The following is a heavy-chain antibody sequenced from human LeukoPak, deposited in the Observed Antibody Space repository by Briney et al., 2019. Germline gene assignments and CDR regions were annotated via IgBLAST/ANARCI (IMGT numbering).Heavy chain of an antibody. V-gene: IGHV1-46*01. CDR3: ARDQYGDYDARHYFDY. J-gene: IGHJ4*02. D-gene: IGHD4-17*01. Sequence: ASVKVSCKASGYTFTSYYMHWVRQAPGQGLEWMGIINPSGGSTSYAQKFQGRVTMTRDTSTSTVYMELSSLRSEDTAVYYCARDQYGDYDARHYFDYWGQGTLVTVSS. CDR1: GYTFTSYY. CDR2: INPSGGST.